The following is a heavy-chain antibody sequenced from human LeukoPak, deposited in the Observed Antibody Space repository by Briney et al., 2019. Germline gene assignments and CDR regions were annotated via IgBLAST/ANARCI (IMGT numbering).Heavy chain of an antibody. Sequence: GGSLRLSCAASGFTFSSYIMNWVRQAPGKGLEWVSTVSDSFNKHYSDSVKGRFTISRDNAGNSLYLQMNSLRDEDTAVYYCARDGLHTAHFDYWGQGTLVTVSS. CDR3: ARDGLHTAHFDY. V-gene: IGHV3-48*02. CDR1: GFTFSSYI. D-gene: IGHD5-18*01. J-gene: IGHJ4*02. CDR2: VSDSFNK.